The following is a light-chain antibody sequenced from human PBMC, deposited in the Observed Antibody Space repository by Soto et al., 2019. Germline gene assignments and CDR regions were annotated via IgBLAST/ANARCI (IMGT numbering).Light chain of an antibody. CDR2: TTS. V-gene: IGKV1-39*01. CDR3: QQHYNTPRT. CDR1: QPISDY. Sequence: DIQMTQSPSSLSASVGDRVTITCRTSQPISDYLNWYQQKPEKAPTLLIYTTSNLQSGVPSRFSGSGSATHFTLTISSLQPEDFATYYCQQHYNTPRTFGQGTKVEI. J-gene: IGKJ1*01.